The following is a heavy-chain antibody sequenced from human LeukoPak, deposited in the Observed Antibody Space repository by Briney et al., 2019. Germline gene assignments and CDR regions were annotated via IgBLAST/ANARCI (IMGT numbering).Heavy chain of an antibody. CDR3: VRPHYYGSGSYYY. Sequence: GGSLRLYCAASGFTFSSYWMSWVRQAPGKGLEWVSRISSDGSSTSYADYVKGRFTISRDNAKNTLYLQMNSLRAEDTAVYYCVRPHYYGSGSYYYWGQGTLVTVSS. CDR2: ISSDGSST. V-gene: IGHV3-74*01. D-gene: IGHD3-10*01. J-gene: IGHJ4*02. CDR1: GFTFSSYW.